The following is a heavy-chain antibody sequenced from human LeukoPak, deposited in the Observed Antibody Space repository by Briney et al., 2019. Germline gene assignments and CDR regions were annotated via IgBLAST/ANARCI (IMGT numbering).Heavy chain of an antibody. J-gene: IGHJ6*02. CDR1: GGSISSGGYS. CDR2: IFYSGST. V-gene: IGHV4-31*03. CDR3: ARERISSLYGLDV. D-gene: IGHD3-3*02. Sequence: PSETLSLTCTVSGGSISSGGYSWSWIRQRPGKGLECIGYIFYSGSTYYNPSLKSRVTISVDTSKNQFSLELSSVTAADTAVYYCARERISSLYGLDVWGQGTTVTVSS.